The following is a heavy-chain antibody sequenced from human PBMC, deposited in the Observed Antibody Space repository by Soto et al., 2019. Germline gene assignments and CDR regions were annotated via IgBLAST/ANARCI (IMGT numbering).Heavy chain of an antibody. J-gene: IGHJ4*02. CDR1: GFIFKMYW. D-gene: IGHD3-10*01. CDR3: TRGPRPISTGTGAY. Sequence: GGSLRRSCAASGFIFKMYWMHWVRESPGKGLVWISRIYNDGTYSDYADSVRGRFTISRDNVNDTLYLQMNNLRAEDSGLYYCTRGPRPISTGTGAYWGQGTQVTVSS. V-gene: IGHV3-74*01. CDR2: IYNDGTYS.